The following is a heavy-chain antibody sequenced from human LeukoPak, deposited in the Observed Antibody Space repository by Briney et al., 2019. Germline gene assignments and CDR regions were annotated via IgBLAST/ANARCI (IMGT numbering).Heavy chain of an antibody. J-gene: IGHJ4*02. CDR3: AKDQRSIAVAGYFDY. CDR2: IYSGGST. D-gene: IGHD6-19*01. CDR1: GFTVSSNY. V-gene: IGHV3-66*01. Sequence: PGGSLRLSCAASGFTVSSNYMSWVRQPPGKGLEWVSVIYSGGSTYYADSVKGRFTISRDNSKNTLYLQMNSLRAEDTAVYYCAKDQRSIAVAGYFDYWGQGTLVTVSS.